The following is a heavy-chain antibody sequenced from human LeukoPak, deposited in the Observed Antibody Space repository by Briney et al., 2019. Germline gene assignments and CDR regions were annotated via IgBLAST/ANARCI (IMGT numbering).Heavy chain of an antibody. Sequence: GASVKVSCKASGYSFTGYYMHWVRLAPGQGLEWMGWINPKSGGTNYAQKFQGRVIMTRDTSISTAYMELSRLRSDDTAMYYCARDEDGMDVWGQGTTVTVSS. CDR3: ARDEDGMDV. V-gene: IGHV1-2*02. J-gene: IGHJ6*02. CDR2: INPKSGGT. CDR1: GYSFTGYY.